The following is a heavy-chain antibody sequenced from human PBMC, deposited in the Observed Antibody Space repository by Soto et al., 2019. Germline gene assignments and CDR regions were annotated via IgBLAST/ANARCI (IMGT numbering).Heavy chain of an antibody. Sequence: EVQLEESGGGWVQPGGSLTLSCAASGFTFSDHYLDWVRQAPGKGLEWIGRIRETANSYTRDYAASVKGIFTISRVDSKHPLFLQMNSLKTEDTATYYCDRIHLGRDKYFDLWGRGTLVTVSS. CDR2: IRETANSYTR. CDR1: GFTFSDHY. J-gene: IGHJ2*01. D-gene: IGHD7-27*01. CDR3: DRIHLGRDKYFDL. V-gene: IGHV3-72*01.